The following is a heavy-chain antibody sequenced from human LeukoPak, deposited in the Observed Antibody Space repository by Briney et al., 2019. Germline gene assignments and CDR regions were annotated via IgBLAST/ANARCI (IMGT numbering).Heavy chain of an antibody. J-gene: IGHJ4*02. CDR2: INPNSGGT. CDR1: GYTFTGYY. D-gene: IGHD3-22*01. Sequence: GASVKVSCKASGYTFTGYYVHWVRQAPRQGLEWMGWINPNSGGTNYAQNFQGRVTMTRDTSISTAYMELSRLRSDDTAVYYCVTGDNYYDSGGSYSAAHYWGQGTLVTVSS. CDR3: VTGDNYYDSGGSYSAAHY. V-gene: IGHV1-2*02.